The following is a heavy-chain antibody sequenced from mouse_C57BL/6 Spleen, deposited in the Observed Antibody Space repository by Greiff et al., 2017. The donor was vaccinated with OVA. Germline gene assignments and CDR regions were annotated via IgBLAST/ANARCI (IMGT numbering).Heavy chain of an antibody. CDR1: GYTFTSYW. J-gene: IGHJ2*01. V-gene: IGHV1-7*01. CDR3: ARGATVVATGDY. CDR2: INPSSGYT. D-gene: IGHD1-1*01. Sequence: QVQLQQSGAELAKPGASVKLSCKASGYTFTSYWMHWVKQRPGQGLEWIGYINPSSGYTKYNQKFKYKATLTADKSSSTAYMQLSSLTYEDSAVYYCARGATVVATGDYWGQGTTLTVSS.